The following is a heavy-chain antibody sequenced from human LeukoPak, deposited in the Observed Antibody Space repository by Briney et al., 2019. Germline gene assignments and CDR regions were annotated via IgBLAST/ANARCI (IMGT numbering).Heavy chain of an antibody. CDR1: GGTFSNYY. CDR3: ARDQEVGATTYFDY. V-gene: IGHV1-69*01. D-gene: IGHD1-26*01. CDR2: IIPIFGTA. Sequence: SVKVSCKASGGTFSNYYIHWVRQAPGQGLEWMGGIIPIFGTANYAQKFQGRVTITADESTSTAYMELSSLRSEDTAVYYCARDQEVGATTYFDYWGQGTLVTVSS. J-gene: IGHJ4*02.